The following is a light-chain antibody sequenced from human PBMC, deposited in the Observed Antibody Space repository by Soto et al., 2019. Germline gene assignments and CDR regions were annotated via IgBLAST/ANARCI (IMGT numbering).Light chain of an antibody. J-gene: IGLJ3*02. CDR3: QTWGTGTLDGV. V-gene: IGLV4-69*01. CDR2: LNSDGSH. CDR1: SGHSSYA. Sequence: QLVLTQSPSASASLGASVKLTCTLSSGHSSYAIAWHQQQPEKGPRYLMKLNSDGSHSKGDGIPDRFSGSSSGAERYLTISSLQSEDEADYYCQTWGTGTLDGVFGGGTKLTVL.